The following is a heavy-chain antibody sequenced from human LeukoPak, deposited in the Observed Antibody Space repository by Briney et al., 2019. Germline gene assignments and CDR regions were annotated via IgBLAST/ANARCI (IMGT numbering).Heavy chain of an antibody. V-gene: IGHV3-48*03. J-gene: IGHJ4*02. Sequence: PGGSLRLSCAASGFTFSSYEMNWVRQAPGKGLEWVSYISSSGSTIYYADSVKGRLTISRDNAKNSLYLQMNSLRAEDTAVYYCATSKTSYGRFDYWGQGTLVTVSS. CDR2: ISSSGSTI. D-gene: IGHD5-18*01. CDR3: ATSKTSYGRFDY. CDR1: GFTFSSYE.